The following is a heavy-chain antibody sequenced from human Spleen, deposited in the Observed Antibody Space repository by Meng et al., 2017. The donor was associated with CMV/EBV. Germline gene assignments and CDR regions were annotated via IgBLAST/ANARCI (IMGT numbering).Heavy chain of an antibody. CDR1: GFTFNTYA. J-gene: IGHJ6*02. CDR3: PVSGHYYGMDV. Sequence: GGSLRLSCAASGFTFNTYAMHWVRQAPGKGLEWVALISYDGSNKFYADSVKGRFTISRDNSKSTLYLQMNSLRAEDTAVYYCPVSGHYYGMDVWGQGTTVTVSS. V-gene: IGHV3-30*04. D-gene: IGHD3-16*02. CDR2: ISYDGSNK.